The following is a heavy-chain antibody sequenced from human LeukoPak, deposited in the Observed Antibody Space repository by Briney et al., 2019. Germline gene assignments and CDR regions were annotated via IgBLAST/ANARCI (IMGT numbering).Heavy chain of an antibody. V-gene: IGHV3-33*01. Sequence: GGSLRLSCAASGFTFSNYGMHWVRQAPGKGLEWAAVIWYDGSNKYYADSVKGRFTISRDNSKNTLYLQMDSLRAEDTAVYYCARGVLAAAGTLPNYWGQGTLVTVSS. CDR3: ARGVLAAAGTLPNY. CDR2: IWYDGSNK. CDR1: GFTFSNYG. D-gene: IGHD6-13*01. J-gene: IGHJ4*02.